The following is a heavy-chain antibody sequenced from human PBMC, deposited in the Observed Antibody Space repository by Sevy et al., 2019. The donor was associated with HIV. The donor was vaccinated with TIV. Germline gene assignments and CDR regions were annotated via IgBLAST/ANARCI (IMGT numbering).Heavy chain of an antibody. CDR3: VRGQIDGYNVGEY. J-gene: IGHJ4*02. CDR2: IESGRGRG. D-gene: IGHD3-16*01. CDR1: GFNFRSYW. Sequence: GGSLRLSCSGSGFNFRSYWMHWVRQVPGKGLAWVSGIESGRGRGTYVDAVKGRFSISRDNAKNTLYLHMNYLRTEDTAVYFCVRGQIDGYNVGEYWGPGTLVTVSS. V-gene: IGHV3-74*01.